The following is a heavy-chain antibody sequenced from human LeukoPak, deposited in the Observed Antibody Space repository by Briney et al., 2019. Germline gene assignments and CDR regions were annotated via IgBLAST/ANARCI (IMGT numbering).Heavy chain of an antibody. D-gene: IGHD1-26*01. CDR3: ARQRGGSWVNDY. CDR2: VFPSGRT. J-gene: IGHJ4*02. Sequence: PSETLSLTCTVSDASIRSSYFYWRWVRQPRGKGLESLGNVFPSGRTPYTPSLTPPVTISVTPSRNPFSLRLSAAPAADTAVYYCARQRGGSWVNDYWGQGTLVTVSS. V-gene: IGHV4-39*01. CDR1: DASIRSSYFY.